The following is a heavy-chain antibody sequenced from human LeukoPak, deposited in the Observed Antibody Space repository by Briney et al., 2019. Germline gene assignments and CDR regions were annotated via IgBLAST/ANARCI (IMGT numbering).Heavy chain of an antibody. CDR1: GFNVSNNY. Sequence: GGSLRLSCAASGFNVSNNYMSWVRQAPGKWLEWVSVIYSSGSTYYVDSVKGRVTISRDNSKNTLYLQMNSLRAEDPAVYYCARTVWGYFDYWGQGTLVSVSS. CDR3: ARTVWGYFDY. CDR2: IYSSGST. D-gene: IGHD7-27*01. J-gene: IGHJ4*02. V-gene: IGHV3-66*01.